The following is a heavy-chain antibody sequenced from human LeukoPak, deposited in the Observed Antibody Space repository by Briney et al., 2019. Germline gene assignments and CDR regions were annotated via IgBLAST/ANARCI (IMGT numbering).Heavy chain of an antibody. CDR3: AGERGEEYSSGWYKRNYFDN. D-gene: IGHD6-19*01. Sequence: WIRQPPGKGLEWIASGDYSGGTYYNPSLESRVAISADMSKNQFSLKLTSVTGADTAAYYCAGERGEEYSSGWYKRNYFDNWGQGIRVTVSS. V-gene: IGHV4-39*07. CDR2: GDYSGGT. J-gene: IGHJ4*02.